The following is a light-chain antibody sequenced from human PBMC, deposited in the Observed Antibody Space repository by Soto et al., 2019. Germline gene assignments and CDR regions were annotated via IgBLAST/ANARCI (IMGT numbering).Light chain of an antibody. CDR2: GAS. CDR1: QSVGTY. Sequence: IALTQSPGTLSLSPWERATLSCRASQSVGTYLAWYQQKPGQAPRLLIYGASSRAAGIPARFSGSGFGTDFTLTIRRLEPEDAAVYYCQQRGNWPPITFGQGTRLEIK. J-gene: IGKJ5*01. CDR3: QQRGNWPPIT. V-gene: IGKV3-11*01.